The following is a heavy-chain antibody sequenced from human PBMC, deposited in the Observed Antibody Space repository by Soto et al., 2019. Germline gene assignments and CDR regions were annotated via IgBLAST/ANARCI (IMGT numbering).Heavy chain of an antibody. J-gene: IGHJ4*02. V-gene: IGHV3-23*01. Sequence: EVQLLESGGGLVQPGGSLRLSCAASGFTFSTYAMIWVRQAPGKGLEWVSVITGSGGRTYYADSVKGRLTISRDTSRKTLFLQMNILRAEDTAVYYCAKDRYGDYGGIDYWGQGTMVTVSS. CDR1: GFTFSTYA. CDR3: AKDRYGDYGGIDY. CDR2: ITGSGGRT. D-gene: IGHD4-17*01.